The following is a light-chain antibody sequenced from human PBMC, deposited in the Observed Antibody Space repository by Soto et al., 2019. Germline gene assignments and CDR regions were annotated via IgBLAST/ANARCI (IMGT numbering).Light chain of an antibody. J-gene: IGLJ3*02. Sequence: QTVVTQEPSFSVSPGGTVTLTCGLTSGSVSTTSYPSWHQQTPGLAPRTLIYSTNIRSSGVPDRFSGSILGNKSALTITGAQADDESDYYFVLYMGSGIGVFGGGTKVTVL. V-gene: IGLV8-61*01. CDR1: SGSVSTTSY. CDR3: VLYMGSGIGV. CDR2: STN.